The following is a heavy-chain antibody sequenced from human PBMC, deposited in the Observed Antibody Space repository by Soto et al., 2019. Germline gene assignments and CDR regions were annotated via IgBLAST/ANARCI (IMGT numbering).Heavy chain of an antibody. CDR3: ARGDYDFWSGYIDY. CDR1: GGSFSGYY. CDR2: INHSGST. V-gene: IGHV4-34*01. D-gene: IGHD3-3*01. J-gene: IGHJ4*02. Sequence: TSETLSLTCAVYGGSFSGYYWSWIRQPPGKGLEWIGEINHSGSTNYNPSLKSRVTISVDTSKNQFSLKLSSVTAADTAVYYCARGDYDFWSGYIDYWGQGTLVTVSS.